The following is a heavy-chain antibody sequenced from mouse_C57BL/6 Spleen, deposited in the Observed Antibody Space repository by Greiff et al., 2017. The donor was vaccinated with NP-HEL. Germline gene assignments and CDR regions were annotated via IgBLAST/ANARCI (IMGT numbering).Heavy chain of an antibody. Sequence: EVMLVESGEGLVKPGGSLKLSCAASGFTFSSYAMSWVRQTPEKRLEWVAYISSGDDYIYYADTVKGRFTISRDNARNTLYLQMSSLKSEDTAMYYCTRGGFYYGSSYDWYFDVWGTGTTVTVSS. D-gene: IGHD1-1*01. CDR3: TRGGFYYGSSYDWYFDV. CDR2: ISSGDDYI. J-gene: IGHJ1*03. V-gene: IGHV5-9-1*02. CDR1: GFTFSSYA.